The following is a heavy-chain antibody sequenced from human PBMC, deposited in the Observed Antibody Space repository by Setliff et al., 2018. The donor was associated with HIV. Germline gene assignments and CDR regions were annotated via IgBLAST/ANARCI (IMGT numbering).Heavy chain of an antibody. V-gene: IGHV4-61*09. CDR2: TFNSGTN. D-gene: IGHD1-26*01. CDR3: AGEVSDYHGDGGRRWLDP. J-gene: IGHJ5*02. CDR1: GGSISSITYY. Sequence: PSETLSLTCSVSGGSISSITYYWSWIRQPAGKGLGWIGHTFNSGTNNYSPSLKSRVSMSVDTAKNQFSPKLTSVTAAATAVYYCAGEVSDYHGDGGRRWLDPWGPGMPVTVSS.